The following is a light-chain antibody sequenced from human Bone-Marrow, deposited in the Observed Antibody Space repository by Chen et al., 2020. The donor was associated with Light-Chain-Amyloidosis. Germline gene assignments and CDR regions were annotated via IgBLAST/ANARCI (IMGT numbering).Light chain of an antibody. V-gene: IGLV3-21*02. J-gene: IGLJ3*02. CDR1: NIGYTS. Sequence: SYVLTQPSSVSVAPGQTATIACGGNNIGYTSEHWYQQTPGQAPRLVVYDDSDRPSGIPGRLSGSNSGNTATLTISRVEAGDEADYYCQVWDRSSDRPVFGGGTKLTVL. CDR2: DDS. CDR3: QVWDRSSDRPV.